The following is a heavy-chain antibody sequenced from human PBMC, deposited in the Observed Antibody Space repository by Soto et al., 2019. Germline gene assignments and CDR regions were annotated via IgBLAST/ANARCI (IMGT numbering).Heavy chain of an antibody. V-gene: IGHV1-69*01. Sequence: QVQLVQSGAEVKKPGSSVKVSCKASGGTFRRHTITWVRQAPGQGLEWMGGITPMFGTPNYAQKFRGRVTITADESTSTAYMELSILRSEDTAMYFCARDGTLYDSRAYYYLYWGQGTLVTVSS. CDR2: ITPMFGTP. J-gene: IGHJ4*02. CDR1: GGTFRRHT. CDR3: ARDGTLYDSRAYYYLY. D-gene: IGHD3-22*01.